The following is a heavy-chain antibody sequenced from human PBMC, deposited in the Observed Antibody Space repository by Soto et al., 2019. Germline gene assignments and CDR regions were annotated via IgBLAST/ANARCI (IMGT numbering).Heavy chain of an antibody. J-gene: IGHJ4*02. V-gene: IGHV5-51*01. D-gene: IGHD7-27*01. CDR1: GYSFTSYW. Sequence: GESLKISCKGSGYSFTSYWIGWVRQMPGKGLEWMGIIYPGDSATSYNPSFQGQVTISAEKSISTAFLQWSSLKDSDTAMYYCARGGLTGFDYWGQGTLVTVSS. CDR3: ARGGLTGFDY. CDR2: IYPGDSAT.